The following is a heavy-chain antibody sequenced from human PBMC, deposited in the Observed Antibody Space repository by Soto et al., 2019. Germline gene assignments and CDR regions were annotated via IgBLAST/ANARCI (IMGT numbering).Heavy chain of an antibody. Sequence: GASVKVSCKASGGTFSSYTISWVRQAPGQGLEWMGRIIPILGIANYAQKFQGRVTITADKSTSTAYMELSSLRSEDTAVYYCARGNKRYYYGMDVWGQGTTVTVSS. CDR2: IIPILGIA. CDR3: ARGNKRYYYGMDV. V-gene: IGHV1-69*02. J-gene: IGHJ6*02. CDR1: GGTFSSYT.